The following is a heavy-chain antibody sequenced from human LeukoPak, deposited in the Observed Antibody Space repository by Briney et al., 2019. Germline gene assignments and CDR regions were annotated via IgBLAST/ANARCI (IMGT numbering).Heavy chain of an antibody. D-gene: IGHD4-23*01. CDR2: IHVSGGT. V-gene: IGHV4-4*09. J-gene: IGHJ6*03. Sequence: SETLSLTCTVSGASISSYYWHWIRQSPGKGLEWIGYIHVSGGTSYDPSLKSRVTISIDTSKNQFSLKLSSVTAADTAVYYCAKGTSTVVTPNYYYYYSMDVWGKGTTVTVSS. CDR1: GASISSYY. CDR3: AKGTSTVVTPNYYYYYSMDV.